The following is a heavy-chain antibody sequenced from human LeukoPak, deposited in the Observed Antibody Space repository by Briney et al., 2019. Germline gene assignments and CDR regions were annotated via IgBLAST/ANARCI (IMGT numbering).Heavy chain of an antibody. CDR2: IWYDGSKK. CDR3: AMGDSSGYYYVNRGSFDY. V-gene: IGHV3-33*01. Sequence: GGPLRLSCEASGFTFTTNGMHWVRQAPGKGLEWVAVIWYDGSKKDYADPVKGRFTIPRDNSKNTLYLQMNSLRAEDTAVYYCAMGDSSGYYYVNRGSFDYWGQGTLVTVSS. J-gene: IGHJ4*02. D-gene: IGHD3-22*01. CDR1: GFTFTTNG.